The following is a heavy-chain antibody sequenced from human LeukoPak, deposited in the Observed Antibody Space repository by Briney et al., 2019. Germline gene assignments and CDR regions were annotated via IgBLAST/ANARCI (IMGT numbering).Heavy chain of an antibody. D-gene: IGHD5-12*01. CDR1: GFTFSSHA. J-gene: IGHJ4*02. CDR2: ISGSGRST. CDR3: AQDYSGYDLSAGY. Sequence: GGSLRLSCAASGFTFSSHAMSCVRQAPGKGLEWVSVISGSGRSTYYADSVKGRFTISRDNSKYTLYLQMNSLRAEDTGLYYCAQDYSGYDLSAGYWGQGTLVTVSS. V-gene: IGHV3-23*01.